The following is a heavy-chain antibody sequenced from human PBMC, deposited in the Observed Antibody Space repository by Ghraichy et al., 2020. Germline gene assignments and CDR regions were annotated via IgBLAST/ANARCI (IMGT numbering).Heavy chain of an antibody. CDR2: IIPIFGTA. Sequence: SVKVSCKASGGTFSSYAISWVRQAPGQGLEWMGGIIPIFGTANYAQKFQGRVTITADESTSTAYMELSSLRSEDTAVYYCARALHVDTAKNYYGMDVWGQGTTVTVSS. CDR1: GGTFSSYA. J-gene: IGHJ6*02. V-gene: IGHV1-69*13. D-gene: IGHD5-18*01. CDR3: ARALHVDTAKNYYGMDV.